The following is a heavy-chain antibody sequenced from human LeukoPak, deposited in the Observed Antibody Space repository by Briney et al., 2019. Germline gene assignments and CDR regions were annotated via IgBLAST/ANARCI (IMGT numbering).Heavy chain of an antibody. CDR1: GYSISSGYY. CDR2: IYHSGST. CDR3: ARGDYYDSSGYYKLLPREWAYYYYMDV. Sequence: SETLSLTCTVSGYSISSGYYWGWIRQPPGKGLEWIGSIYHSGSTYYNPSLKSRVTISVDTSKNQFSLKLSSVTAADTAVYYCARGDYYDSSGYYKLLPREWAYYYYMDVWGKGTTVTVSS. V-gene: IGHV4-38-2*02. J-gene: IGHJ6*03. D-gene: IGHD3-22*01.